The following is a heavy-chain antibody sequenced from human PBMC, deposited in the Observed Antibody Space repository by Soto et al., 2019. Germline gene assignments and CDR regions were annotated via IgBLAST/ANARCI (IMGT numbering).Heavy chain of an antibody. D-gene: IGHD3-22*01. CDR1: GYTFTSYG. Sequence: GASVKVSCKASGYTFTSYGISWVRQAPGQGLEWMGWISAYNGNTNYAQKLQGRVTMTTDTSTSTAYMELRSLRSDDTAVYYCARASSGYYSTHDAFDIWGQGTMGTVS. CDR2: ISAYNGNT. J-gene: IGHJ3*02. CDR3: ARASSGYYSTHDAFDI. V-gene: IGHV1-18*04.